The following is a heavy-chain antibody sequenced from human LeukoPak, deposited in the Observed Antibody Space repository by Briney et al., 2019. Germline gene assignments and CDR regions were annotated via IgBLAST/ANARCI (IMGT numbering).Heavy chain of an antibody. CDR2: IYSGGST. V-gene: IGHV3-53*01. J-gene: IGHJ4*02. CDR1: GFTISSHY. Sequence: GGSLTLSCAASGFTISSHYMNWVRQAPGTGLERVSLIYSGGSTYYADSVKGRFTISRDNSKNTLHLQMNSLRAEDTAVYYCARVSQAADAVDYWGQGTLVTVSS. D-gene: IGHD6-13*01. CDR3: ARVSQAADAVDY.